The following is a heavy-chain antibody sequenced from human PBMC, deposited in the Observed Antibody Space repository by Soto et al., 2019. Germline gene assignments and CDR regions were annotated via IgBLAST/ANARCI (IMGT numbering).Heavy chain of an antibody. V-gene: IGHV4-39*01. CDR3: ARLQRGYGMDV. Sequence: SETLSLTCTVSGCSISSSSYYWGWIRQPPGKGLEWIGSIYYSGGTYYNPSLKSRVTISVDTSKNQFSLKLSSVTAADTAVYYCARLQRGYGMDVWGQGTTVTVSS. CDR1: GCSISSSSYY. CDR2: IYYSGGT. D-gene: IGHD3-16*01. J-gene: IGHJ6*02.